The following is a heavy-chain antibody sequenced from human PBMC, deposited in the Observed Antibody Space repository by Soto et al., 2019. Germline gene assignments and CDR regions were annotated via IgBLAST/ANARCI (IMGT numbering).Heavy chain of an antibody. V-gene: IGHV3-66*01. CDR2: IYSGGST. J-gene: IGHJ4*02. D-gene: IGHD5-12*01. CDR1: GFTVSSNY. Sequence: GGSLRLSCAASGFTVSSNYMSWVRQAPGKGLEWVSVIYSGGSTYYADSVKGRFTISRDNSKNTLYLQMNSLRAEDTAVYYCARGPKYSGYDWIDYWGQGTLVTVSS. CDR3: ARGPKYSGYDWIDY.